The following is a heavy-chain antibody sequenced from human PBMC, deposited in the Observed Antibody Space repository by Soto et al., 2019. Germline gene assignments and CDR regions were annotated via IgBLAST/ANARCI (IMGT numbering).Heavy chain of an antibody. Sequence: EVQLLESGGGLVQPGGSLRLSCAASGFTFSSYAMNWVRQAPGKGLEWVSAISGSGGSTYYADSVKGRFTISRDNSKNTLYLQMNSRRGEDTAVYYCARGIAVVHTWYFDYWGRETLVTVSS. CDR3: ARGIAVVHTWYFDY. CDR2: ISGSGGST. J-gene: IGHJ4*02. CDR1: GFTFSSYA. D-gene: IGHD3-22*01. V-gene: IGHV3-23*01.